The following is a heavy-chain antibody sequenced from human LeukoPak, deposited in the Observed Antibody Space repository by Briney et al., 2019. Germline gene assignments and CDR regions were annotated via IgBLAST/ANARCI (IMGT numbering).Heavy chain of an antibody. J-gene: IGHJ4*02. CDR2: IRDCGSNK. V-gene: IGHV3-30*02. Sequence: GGSLRLSCAASGFPFSSYAMHWVRQAPGKGLEWVAFIRDCGSNKYYEDSVKGRFTISSDNSKNTPYLQMTSLRADDTAVYYCAKGRQYSGGHYVLYYWGQGTLITVSS. D-gene: IGHD1-26*01. CDR3: AKGRQYSGGHYVLYY. CDR1: GFPFSSYA.